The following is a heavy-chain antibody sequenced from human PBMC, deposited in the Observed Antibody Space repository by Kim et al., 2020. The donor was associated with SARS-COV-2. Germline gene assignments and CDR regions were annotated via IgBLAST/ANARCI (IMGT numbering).Heavy chain of an antibody. J-gene: IGHJ4*02. V-gene: IGHV3-11*01. D-gene: IGHD6-13*01. Sequence: ADSLKGRFTNTRDNAKNSLYLQMNSLRAEDTALYYCARVGSTVAAGTIDYWGQGTLVTVSS. CDR3: ARVGSTVAAGTIDY.